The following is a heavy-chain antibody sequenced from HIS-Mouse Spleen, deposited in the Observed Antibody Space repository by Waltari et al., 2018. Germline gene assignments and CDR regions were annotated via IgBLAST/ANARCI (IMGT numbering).Heavy chain of an antibody. D-gene: IGHD6-19*01. Sequence: EVQLVESGGGLVKPGGSLRLSCAASGFTFSSYSMNWVRQAPGKGLEWVSSISSSSSYIYYADSVKGRFTISRDNAKNSLYLQMNSLRAEDTAVYYCARDVLRMDSSGWYPIDYWGQGTLVTVSS. V-gene: IGHV3-21*01. CDR3: ARDVLRMDSSGWYPIDY. J-gene: IGHJ4*02. CDR1: GFTFSSYS. CDR2: ISSSSSYI.